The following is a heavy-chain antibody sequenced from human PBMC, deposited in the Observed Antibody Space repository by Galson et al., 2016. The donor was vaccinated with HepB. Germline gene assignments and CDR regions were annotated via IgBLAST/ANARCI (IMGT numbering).Heavy chain of an antibody. J-gene: IGHJ4*02. Sequence: CAISGDSVSSHSPAWNWIRQSPSRGLEWLGRTYYRSKWYNDYALSMKSRIIINPDTSKNQFSLQLKSVTPEDTALYYCARETRAAAGPFDYWGQGTLVTVSS. CDR1: GDSVSSHSPA. CDR3: ARETRAAAGPFDY. CDR2: TYYRSKWYN. D-gene: IGHD6-13*01. V-gene: IGHV6-1*01.